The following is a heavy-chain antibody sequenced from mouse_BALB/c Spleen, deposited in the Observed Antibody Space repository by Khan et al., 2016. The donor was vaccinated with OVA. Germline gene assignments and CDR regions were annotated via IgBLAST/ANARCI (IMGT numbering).Heavy chain of an antibody. Sequence: QIQLVQSGAELARPGASVKMSCKASGYTFTSYTIHWIKKRPGQGLEWIGYINPSNGYTNYNQKFKDKATLTTDKSSTTAYLQLSSLTSDDSAVYNCVRDGAYHRNDGWFAYWGQGTLVTASA. D-gene: IGHD2-14*01. CDR1: GYTFTSYT. V-gene: IGHV1-4*01. J-gene: IGHJ3*01. CDR3: VRDGAYHRNDGWFAY. CDR2: INPSNGYT.